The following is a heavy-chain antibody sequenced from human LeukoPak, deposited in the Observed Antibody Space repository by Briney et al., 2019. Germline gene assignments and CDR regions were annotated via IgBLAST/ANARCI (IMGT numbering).Heavy chain of an antibody. J-gene: IGHJ6*02. Sequence: PGGSLRLSCAASGFTFSSYSMNWVRQAPGKGLEWVSSISSSSSYIYYADSVKGRFTISRDNAKNSLYLQMNSLRAEDRAVYYCASTPSRDYYYGMDVWGQGTTVTVSS. V-gene: IGHV3-21*01. CDR2: ISSSSSYI. CDR1: GFTFSSYS. CDR3: ASTPSRDYYYGMDV. D-gene: IGHD2-2*01.